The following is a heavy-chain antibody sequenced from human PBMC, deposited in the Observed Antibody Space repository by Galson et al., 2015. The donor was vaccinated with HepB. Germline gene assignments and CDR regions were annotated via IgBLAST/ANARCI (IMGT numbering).Heavy chain of an antibody. V-gene: IGHV3-30-3*01. CDR1: GFSFSSFA. CDR3: ARDSITGTNHYYGMDV. D-gene: IGHD1-7*01. Sequence: SLRLSCAASGFSFSSFAMHWVRQAPGKGLEWVAVISYDGTNKHFADSVKGRFTISRDNSKLYLEMNSLRAEDSAVYYWARDSITGTNHYYGMDVWGQGTTVTVSS. J-gene: IGHJ6*02. CDR2: ISYDGTNK.